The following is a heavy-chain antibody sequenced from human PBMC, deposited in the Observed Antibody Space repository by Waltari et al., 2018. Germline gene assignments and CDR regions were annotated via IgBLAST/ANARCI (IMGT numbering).Heavy chain of an antibody. Sequence: QVQPVQSGAEVKKPGSSVKVSCKASGGTFSSYAISWVRQAPGQGLEWMGGIIPIFGTANYAQKFQGRVTITTDESTSTAYMELSSLRSEDTAVYYCARHIGAAAGSPYYYYYYGMDVWGQGTTVTVSS. J-gene: IGHJ6*02. CDR2: IIPIFGTA. CDR3: ARHIGAAAGSPYYYYYYGMDV. D-gene: IGHD6-13*01. CDR1: GGTFSSYA. V-gene: IGHV1-69*05.